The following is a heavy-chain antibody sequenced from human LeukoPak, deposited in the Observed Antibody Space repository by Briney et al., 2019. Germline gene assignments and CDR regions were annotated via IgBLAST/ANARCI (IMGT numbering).Heavy chain of an antibody. J-gene: IGHJ6*02. CDR1: GGSFSGYY. Sequence: SETLSLTCAVYGGSFSGYYGSWIRQPPGKGLEWIGEINHSGSTNYNPSLKSRVTISVDTSKNQFSLKLSSVTAADTAVYYCARGRVGYYYGSGSYYYGMDVWGQGTTVTVSS. CDR2: INHSGST. CDR3: ARGRVGYYYGSGSYYYGMDV. V-gene: IGHV4-34*01. D-gene: IGHD3-10*01.